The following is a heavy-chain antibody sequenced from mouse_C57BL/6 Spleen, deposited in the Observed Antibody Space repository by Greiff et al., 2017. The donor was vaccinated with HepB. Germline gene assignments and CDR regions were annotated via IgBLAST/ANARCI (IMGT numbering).Heavy chain of an antibody. CDR1: GYTFTSYW. J-gene: IGHJ4*01. CDR2: IDPSDSYT. CDR3: ARGNPPYAMDY. V-gene: IGHV1-69*01. Sequence: QVQLQQPGAELVMPGASVKLSCKASGYTFTSYWMHWVKQRPGQGLEWIGEIDPSDSYTNYNQKFKGKSTLTVDKSSSTAYMQLSSLTSEDSAVYYCARGNPPYAMDYWGQGTSVTVSS.